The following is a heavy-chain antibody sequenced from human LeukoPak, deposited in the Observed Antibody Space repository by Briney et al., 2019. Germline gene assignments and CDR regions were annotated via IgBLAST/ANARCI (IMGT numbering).Heavy chain of an antibody. V-gene: IGHV3-30*02. D-gene: IGHD2-2*01. CDR3: ARGRDVVMPAAIDY. CDR2: IRYDGSNK. Sequence: PGGSLRLSCAASGFTFSSYGMHWVRQAPGKGLEWVAFIRYDGSNKYYADSVKGRFTISRDNAKNSQSLLMNSLRPEDTALYYCARGRDVVMPAAIDYWGQGTLVTVSS. CDR1: GFTFSSYG. J-gene: IGHJ4*02.